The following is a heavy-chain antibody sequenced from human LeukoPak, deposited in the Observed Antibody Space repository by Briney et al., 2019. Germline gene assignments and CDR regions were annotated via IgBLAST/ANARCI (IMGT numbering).Heavy chain of an antibody. D-gene: IGHD3-22*01. Sequence: PSETLSLTCTVSGGSISSYYWSWIRQPPGKGLEWIGYIYYSGSTNYNPSLKSRVTISVDTSKNQFSLKLSSVTAADTAVYYCARDIGGYDSSGYYYGRFDYWGQGTLVTVSS. J-gene: IGHJ4*02. CDR1: GGSISSYY. CDR3: ARDIGGYDSSGYYYGRFDY. CDR2: IYYSGST. V-gene: IGHV4-59*01.